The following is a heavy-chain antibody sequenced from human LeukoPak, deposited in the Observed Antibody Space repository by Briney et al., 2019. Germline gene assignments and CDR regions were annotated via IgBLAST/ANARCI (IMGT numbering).Heavy chain of an antibody. J-gene: IGHJ4*02. D-gene: IGHD5-12*01. CDR2: ISGSGGST. Sequence: GGSLRLSCAASGFTFSSYAMSWVRQAPGKGLEWVSAISGSGGSTYYADSVKGRFTISGDNSKNTLYLQMNSLRAEDTAVYYCAKAAGYSGYEKLDYWGQGTLVTVSS. CDR1: GFTFSSYA. CDR3: AKAAGYSGYEKLDY. V-gene: IGHV3-23*01.